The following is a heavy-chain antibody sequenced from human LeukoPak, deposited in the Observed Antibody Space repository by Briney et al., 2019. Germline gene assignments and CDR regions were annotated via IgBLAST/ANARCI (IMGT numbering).Heavy chain of an antibody. D-gene: IGHD2-2*01. CDR3: ARQTCSSTSCYEY. V-gene: IGHV4-39*01. Sequence: SETLSLTRTVSGGSISSSSYYWGWIRQPPGKGLEWIGSIYYSGSTYYNPSLKSRVTISVDTSKNQFSLKLSSVTAADTAVYYCARQTCSSTSCYEYWGQGTLVTVSS. CDR1: GGSISSSSYY. J-gene: IGHJ4*02. CDR2: IYYSGST.